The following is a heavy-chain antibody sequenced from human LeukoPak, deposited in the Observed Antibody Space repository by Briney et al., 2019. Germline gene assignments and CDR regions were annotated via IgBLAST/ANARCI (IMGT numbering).Heavy chain of an antibody. D-gene: IGHD3-16*02. CDR2: IYYSGST. J-gene: IGHJ4*02. V-gene: IGHV4-39*07. Sequence: YPSETLSLTCTVSGGSISSSSYYWGRIPQPPGKGLEWIGRIYYSGSTYYNPSLKSQDTISEDTSNNQFSLKLSSMTAADTAVYYCARSKTTFGGVIGYYFDYWGQGTLVTVSS. CDR3: ARSKTTFGGVIGYYFDY. CDR1: GGSISSSSYY.